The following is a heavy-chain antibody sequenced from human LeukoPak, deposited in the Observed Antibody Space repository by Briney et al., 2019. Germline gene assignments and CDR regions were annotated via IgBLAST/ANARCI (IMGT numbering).Heavy chain of an antibody. J-gene: IGHJ4*02. CDR2: ISSSGSTI. D-gene: IGHD4-11*01. CDR3: ARDLDYSTGFDY. V-gene: IGHV3-48*03. Sequence: GGSLRLSCAASGFTFSSYEMNWVRQAPGKGLEWVSYISSSGSTIYYADSVKGRFTISRDIANSLLYLQMNSLRADDTAVYYCARDLDYSTGFDYWGQGTLVTVSS. CDR1: GFTFSSYE.